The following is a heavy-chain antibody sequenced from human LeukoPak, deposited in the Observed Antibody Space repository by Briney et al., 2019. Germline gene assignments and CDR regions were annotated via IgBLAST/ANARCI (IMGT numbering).Heavy chain of an antibody. Sequence: SETLSLTCNVSGGSISDNDYSWDWIRQPPGKGLEWMGCIHYSGTTYSNPSLKSRISISVDTSKSQFSLKLRSVTAADTAVYYCARRYYFVSGSYYPFGFWCQGTLVTVSS. CDR3: ARRYYFVSGSYYPFGF. CDR2: IHYSGTT. V-gene: IGHV4-39*01. D-gene: IGHD3-10*01. CDR1: GGSISDNDYS. J-gene: IGHJ4*02.